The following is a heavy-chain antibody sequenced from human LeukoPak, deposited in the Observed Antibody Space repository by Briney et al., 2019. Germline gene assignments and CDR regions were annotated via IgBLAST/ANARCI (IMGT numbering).Heavy chain of an antibody. D-gene: IGHD1-20*01. J-gene: IGHJ3*01. CDR1: GGSISSGSYY. Sequence: SGTLSLTCAVSGGSISSGSYYWSWIRQPAGKGLEWIGRIYTSGSTNYNPSLKSRVTISVDTSKNQFSLKLSSVTAADTAVYYCARGNGYNWNLFWGQGTMVTVSS. CDR3: ARGNGYNWNLF. V-gene: IGHV4-61*02. CDR2: IYTSGST.